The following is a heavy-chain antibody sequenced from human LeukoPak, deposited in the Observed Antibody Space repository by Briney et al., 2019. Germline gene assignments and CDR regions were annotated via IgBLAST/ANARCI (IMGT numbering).Heavy chain of an antibody. CDR1: GGSFSSSSYY. CDR3: AGRAHLGMPI. CDR2: WYYDGKT. V-gene: IGHV4-39*01. Sequence: SETLSLTCTVSGGSFSSSSYYWAWIRRPPGKGLEWLGSWYYDGKTYYNPSLQSRVTVSVDTSKNQFSLRLTSVTAADTAVYYCAGRAHLGMPIWGQGTVVTVSS. J-gene: IGHJ3*02. D-gene: IGHD2-2*01.